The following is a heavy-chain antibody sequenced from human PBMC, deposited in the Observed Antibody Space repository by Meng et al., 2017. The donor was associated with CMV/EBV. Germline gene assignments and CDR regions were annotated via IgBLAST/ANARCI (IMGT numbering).Heavy chain of an antibody. Sequence: GGSLRLSCAASGFTFSSYEMNWVRQAPGKGLEWVSYISSSGSTIYYADSVKGRFTISRDNAKNSLYLQMNSLRADDTAVYYCASLYGLYTAAHNRVHDYWGQGTLVTVSS. V-gene: IGHV3-48*03. CDR3: ASLYGLYTAAHNRVHDY. D-gene: IGHD1-14*01. CDR2: ISSSGSTI. CDR1: GFTFSSYE. J-gene: IGHJ4*02.